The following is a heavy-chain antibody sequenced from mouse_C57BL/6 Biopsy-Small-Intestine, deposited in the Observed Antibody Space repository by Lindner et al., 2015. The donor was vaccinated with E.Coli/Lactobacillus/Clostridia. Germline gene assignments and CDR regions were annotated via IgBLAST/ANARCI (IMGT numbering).Heavy chain of an antibody. V-gene: IGHV3-3*01. D-gene: IGHD1-1*01. CDR1: GYSINSDCY. J-gene: IGHJ1*01. CDR3: ARDYYAGSHWFFDV. Sequence: VQLQESGPSLVRPSQTLSLTCTVTGYSINSDCYWIWIRQFPGNKLEYIGYTLYSGITYYNPSLESRTYITRDTSKNQFSLKLSSVTTEDTATYYCARDYYAGSHWFFDVWGAGTTVTVSS. CDR2: TLYSGIT.